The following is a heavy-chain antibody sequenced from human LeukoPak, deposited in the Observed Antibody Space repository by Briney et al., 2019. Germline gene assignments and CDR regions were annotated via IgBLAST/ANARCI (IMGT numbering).Heavy chain of an antibody. V-gene: IGHV3-11*01. CDR3: ASHHIAVAGKEYLQH. Sequence: GGSLRLSCAASGFTFSDYYMSWIRQAPGKGLEWVSYISSSGSTIYYADSVKGRFTISRDNAKNSLYLQMNSLRAEDTAVYYCASHHIAVAGKEYLQHWGQGTLVTVSS. J-gene: IGHJ1*01. D-gene: IGHD6-19*01. CDR1: GFTFSDYY. CDR2: ISSSGSTI.